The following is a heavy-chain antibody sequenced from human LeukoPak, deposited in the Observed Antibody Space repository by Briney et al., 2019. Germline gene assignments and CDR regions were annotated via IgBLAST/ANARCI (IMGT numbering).Heavy chain of an antibody. CDR2: IRYDGSNK. Sequence: GGSLRLSCAASGFTFSSYGMHWVRQAPGKGLEWVAFIRYDGSNKYYADSVKGRFTISRDNSKNTLYLQMNSLRAEDTAVYYCARQAHMTTVTGRYWYFDLWGRGTLVTVSS. J-gene: IGHJ2*01. CDR3: ARQAHMTTVTGRYWYFDL. V-gene: IGHV3-30*02. CDR1: GFTFSSYG. D-gene: IGHD4-17*01.